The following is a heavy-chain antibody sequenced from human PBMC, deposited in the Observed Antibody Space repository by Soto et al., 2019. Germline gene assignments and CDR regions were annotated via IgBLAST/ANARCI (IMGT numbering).Heavy chain of an antibody. Sequence: ASVKVSCKASGYSFSDYYMHWVRQAPGQGLEWMAWINPNSGVTNYAQKFQGRLTLTRDTSISTFYMELSRLRSDDTAVYFCARGGSGNSFYYFDYWGQATLVTVSS. D-gene: IGHD3-10*01. CDR2: INPNSGVT. CDR1: GYSFSDYY. V-gene: IGHV1-2*02. CDR3: ARGGSGNSFYYFDY. J-gene: IGHJ4*02.